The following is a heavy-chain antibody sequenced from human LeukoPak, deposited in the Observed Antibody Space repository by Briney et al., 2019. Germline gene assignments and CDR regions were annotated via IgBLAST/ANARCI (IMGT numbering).Heavy chain of an antibody. D-gene: IGHD3-22*01. Sequence: GGSLRLSCAASGFTFSSWVRQAPGKGLEWVSAISGSGGSTYYADSVKGRFTISRDNSKNTLYLQMNSLRAEDTAVYYCAKEGDSSGRDAFDIWGQGTMVTVSS. CDR2: ISGSGGST. J-gene: IGHJ3*02. CDR1: GFTFSS. V-gene: IGHV3-23*01. CDR3: AKEGDSSGRDAFDI.